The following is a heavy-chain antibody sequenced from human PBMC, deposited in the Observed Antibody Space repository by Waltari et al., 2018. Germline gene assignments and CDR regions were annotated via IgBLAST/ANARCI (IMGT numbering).Heavy chain of an antibody. D-gene: IGHD2-2*01. V-gene: IGHV3-15*01. Sequence: EVQLVESGGGLVKPGGSLRLSCAASGFNFFDTWMTWVRQAPGKGREWVCRIKRSSDGGAAEYAAPVNGRFIISRDDSSSTLYLQMNSLKSEDTAVYYCITDPANAYVRWFDPWGQGTLVTVSS. CDR2: IKRSSDGGAA. J-gene: IGHJ5*02. CDR3: ITDPANAYVRWFDP. CDR1: GFNFFDTW.